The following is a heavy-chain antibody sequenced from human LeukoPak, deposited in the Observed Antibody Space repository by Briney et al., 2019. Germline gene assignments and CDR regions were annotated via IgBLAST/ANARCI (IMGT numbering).Heavy chain of an antibody. J-gene: IGHJ5*01. D-gene: IGHD2-2*01. CDR2: ISNDGTNS. V-gene: IGHV3-30-3*01. Sequence: GGSLRLSCGVSGFTFSNYGMHWVRQAPGKGLEWVAVISNDGTNSHYGDSVQGRFTISRDNSNNTLFLQLNNLRPDDTAVYYCARDRLPYCTSTSCYHSDSWGHGTLVTVSS. CDR1: GFTFSNYG. CDR3: ARDRLPYCTSTSCYHSDS.